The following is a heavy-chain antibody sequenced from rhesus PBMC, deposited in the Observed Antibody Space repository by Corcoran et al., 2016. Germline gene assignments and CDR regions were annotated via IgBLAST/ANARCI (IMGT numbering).Heavy chain of an antibody. CDR2: IYWNDNK. J-gene: IGHJ2*01. D-gene: IGHD1-44*01. CDR1: GFAFTASGTG. V-gene: IGHV2-95*01. CDR3: ARVMGLYWYFEL. Sequence: QVTLKESGPALVKATQTLTLTCTFSGFAFTASGTGVGWIRQPPGKALEWLANIYWNDNKYYSTTLKRRLTNSRDTSKNQIFLTMTDMDPLDTATYYGARVMGLYWYFELWGPGTPVTISS.